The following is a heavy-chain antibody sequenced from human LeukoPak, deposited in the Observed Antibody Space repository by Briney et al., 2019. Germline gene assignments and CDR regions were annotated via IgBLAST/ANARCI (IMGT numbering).Heavy chain of an antibody. V-gene: IGHV3-53*01. CDR3: ARGFEMVRGVAPLDY. Sequence: GGSLRLSCAASGFTFSSYGMHWVRQAPGKGLEWVSVIYSGGNTYYADSVKGRFAISRDNSKNTLYLQMNSLRAEDTAVYYCARGFEMVRGVAPLDYWGQGTLVTVSS. CDR1: GFTFSSYG. J-gene: IGHJ4*02. D-gene: IGHD3-10*01. CDR2: IYSGGNT.